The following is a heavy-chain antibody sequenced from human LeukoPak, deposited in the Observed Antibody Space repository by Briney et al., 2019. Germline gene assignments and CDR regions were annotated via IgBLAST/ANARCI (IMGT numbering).Heavy chain of an antibody. CDR1: GGTFSSYA. CDR2: IIPIFGTA. V-gene: IGHV1-69*13. D-gene: IGHD7-27*01. Sequence: SVKVSCKASGGTFSSYAISWVRQAPGQGLEWMGGIIPIFGTANYAQKFQGRVTITADESTSTAYMELSSLRSEDTAVYYCAREGQDWGSWFDPWGQGTLVTVSS. J-gene: IGHJ5*02. CDR3: AREGQDWGSWFDP.